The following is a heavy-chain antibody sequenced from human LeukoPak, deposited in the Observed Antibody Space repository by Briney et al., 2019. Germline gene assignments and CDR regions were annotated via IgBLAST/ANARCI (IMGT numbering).Heavy chain of an antibody. CDR2: IYYSGST. CDR3: ARHGGTTGIDAFDI. V-gene: IGHV4-39*01. CDR1: GGSISSSSYY. D-gene: IGHD1-1*01. J-gene: IGHJ3*02. Sequence: PSETLSLTCTVSGGSISSSSYYWGWIRQPQGKGLEWIGSIYYSGSTYYNPSLKSRVTISVDTSKNQFSLKLSSVTAADTAVYYCARHGGTTGIDAFDIWGQGTMVTVSS.